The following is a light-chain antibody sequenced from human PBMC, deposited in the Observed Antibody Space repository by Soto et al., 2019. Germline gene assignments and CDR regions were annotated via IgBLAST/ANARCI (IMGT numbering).Light chain of an antibody. CDR3: QQRSKWRT. Sequence: EIVMTQSPATLSVSPGERATLSFRASQGVSSNLAWYQQKPGQAPRLLIYDASTRPTGIPARFSGSGFGTDYTLTISSLEPEDFAVYYCQQRSKWRTFGQGTKVDIK. V-gene: IGKV3D-11*01. CDR2: DAS. J-gene: IGKJ1*01. CDR1: QGVSSN.